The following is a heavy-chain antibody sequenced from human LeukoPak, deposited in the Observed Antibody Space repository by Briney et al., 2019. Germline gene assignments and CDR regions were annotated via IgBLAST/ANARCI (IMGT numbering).Heavy chain of an antibody. CDR1: GGSISSGGYS. J-gene: IGHJ6*02. D-gene: IGHD1-14*01. CDR3: ERDLRYNNKWDYYGMDV. CDR2: IYHSGNT. V-gene: IGHV4-30-2*01. Sequence: SQTLSLTCAVSGGSISSGGYSWSWIRQPPGKGLEWIGYIYHSGNTYYRPSLKSRVTISVDGSKNQFSLKLTSVTAADTAVYYCERDLRYNNKWDYYGMDVWGQGATVAVSS.